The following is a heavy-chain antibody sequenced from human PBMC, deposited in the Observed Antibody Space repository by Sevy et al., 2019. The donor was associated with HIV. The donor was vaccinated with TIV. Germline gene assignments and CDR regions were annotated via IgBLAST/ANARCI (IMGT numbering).Heavy chain of an antibody. V-gene: IGHV3-53*01. CDR3: ARVTVRGFDY. CDR2: LYSGGST. CDR1: GITVSSNY. Sequence: GGSLRLSCTASGITVSSNYMSWVRQTPGKGLEWVSVLYSGGSTYYADSVKGRFTISRDNSKNTLYLQMNSLRAEDTAVYYCARVTVRGFDYWGQGTLVTVSS. J-gene: IGHJ4*02. D-gene: IGHD3-10*01.